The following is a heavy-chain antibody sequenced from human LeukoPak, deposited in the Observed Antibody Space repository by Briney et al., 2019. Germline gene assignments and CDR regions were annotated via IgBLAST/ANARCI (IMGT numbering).Heavy chain of an antibody. CDR1: GYTFTSYD. CDR2: MNPNSGNT. CDR3: ARQRSCSGGSCYKRHFDY. V-gene: IGHV1-8*03. D-gene: IGHD2-15*01. Sequence: ASVKVSCKASGYTFTSYDINWVRQATGQGLEWMGWMNPNSGNTGYAQKFQGRVTITRNTSISTAYMELSSLRSEGTAVYYCARQRSCSGGSCYKRHFDYWGQGTLVTVSS. J-gene: IGHJ4*02.